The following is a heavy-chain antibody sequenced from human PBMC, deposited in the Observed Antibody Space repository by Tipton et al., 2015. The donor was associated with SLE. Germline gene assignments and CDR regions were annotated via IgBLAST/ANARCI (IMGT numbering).Heavy chain of an antibody. CDR3: AKDYYDYIGGSYRYTDAFDI. CDR2: ISGSGGST. CDR1: GFTFSSYA. Sequence: GSLRLSCAASGFTFSSYAMSWVRQAPGKGLEWVSAISGSGGSTYYADSVKGRFTISRDNSKNTLYLQMNSLRAEDTAVYYCAKDYYDYIGGSYRYTDAFDIWGQGTMVTVSS. V-gene: IGHV3-23*01. D-gene: IGHD3-16*02. J-gene: IGHJ3*02.